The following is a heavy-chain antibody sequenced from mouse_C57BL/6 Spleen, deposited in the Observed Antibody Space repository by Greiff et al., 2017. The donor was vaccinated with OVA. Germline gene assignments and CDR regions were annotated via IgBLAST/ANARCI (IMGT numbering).Heavy chain of an antibody. CDR3: ARGIWDWYFDV. V-gene: IGHV5-17*01. CDR1: GFTFSDYG. J-gene: IGHJ1*03. Sequence: DVMLVESGGGLVKPGGSLKLSCAASGFTFSDYGMHWVRQAPEKGLEWVAYISSGSSTIYYADTVKGRFTISRDNAKNTLFLQMTSLRSEDTAMYYCARGIWDWYFDVWGTGTTVTVSS. D-gene: IGHD4-1*01. CDR2: ISSGSSTI.